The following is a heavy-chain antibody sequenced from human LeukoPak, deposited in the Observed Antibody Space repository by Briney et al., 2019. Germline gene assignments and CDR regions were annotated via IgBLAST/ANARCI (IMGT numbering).Heavy chain of an antibody. D-gene: IGHD6-13*01. CDR3: VRGPYSSSYYSGVPYYFDY. Sequence: PSETLSLTCSVSGGSIRNSAYYWGWIRQAPGKGLEWIGNIYYSGNTFYNPSLKSRVTISVDTSKNQFSLKLSPVTAADTAVYYCVRGPYSSSYYSGVPYYFDYWGQGTLVTVSS. CDR1: GGSIRNSAYY. V-gene: IGHV4-39*07. J-gene: IGHJ4*02. CDR2: IYYSGNT.